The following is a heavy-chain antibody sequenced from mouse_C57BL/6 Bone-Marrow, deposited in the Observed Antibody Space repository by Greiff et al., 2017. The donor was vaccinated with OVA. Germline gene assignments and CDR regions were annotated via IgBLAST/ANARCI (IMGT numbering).Heavy chain of an antibody. V-gene: IGHV5-6*01. CDR1: GFTFSSYG. Sequence: EVQVVESGGDLVKPGGSLKLSCAASGFTFSSYGMSWVRQTPDKRLEWVATISSGGSYTYYPDSVKGRFTISRDNAKNTLYLQMSSLKSEDTAMYYCAREGAYYSNYEDYWGQGTTLTVSS. J-gene: IGHJ2*01. D-gene: IGHD2-5*01. CDR3: AREGAYYSNYEDY. CDR2: ISSGGSYT.